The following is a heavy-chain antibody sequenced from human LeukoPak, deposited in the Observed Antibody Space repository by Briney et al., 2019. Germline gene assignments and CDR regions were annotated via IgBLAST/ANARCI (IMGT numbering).Heavy chain of an antibody. CDR3: ARDLGWAFPDAFDI. D-gene: IGHD4-23*01. J-gene: IGHJ3*02. CDR1: GFTFSSYS. CDR2: ISSSSSYI. Sequence: PGGSLRLSCAASGFTFSSYSMNWVRHAPGKGLEWVSSISSSSSYIYYADSVKGRFTISRDNAKNSLYLQMNSLRAEDTAVYYCARDLGWAFPDAFDIWGQGTMVTVSS. V-gene: IGHV3-21*01.